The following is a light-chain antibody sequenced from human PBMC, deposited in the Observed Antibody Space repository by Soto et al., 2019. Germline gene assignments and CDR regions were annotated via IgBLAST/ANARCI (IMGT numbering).Light chain of an antibody. Sequence: DIQLTQSPSFLSASVGDRVTITCRASQGLSSDLAWYQQKPGKAPKLLIYAASTLQSGVPSRFSGSGSGTEFTLTISSLHPEDFADYYSQQLNSYPITFGQGTRLEIK. CDR3: QQLNSYPIT. CDR2: AAS. J-gene: IGKJ5*01. V-gene: IGKV1-9*01. CDR1: QGLSSD.